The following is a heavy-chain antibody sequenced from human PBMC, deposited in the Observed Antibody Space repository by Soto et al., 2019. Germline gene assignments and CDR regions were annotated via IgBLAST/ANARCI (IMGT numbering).Heavy chain of an antibody. D-gene: IGHD2-15*01. CDR1: GGSISSRSYY. V-gene: IGHV4-39*01. CDR3: XXDIRTPRYYYGMDV. J-gene: IGHJ6*02. CDR2: IYYSGST. Sequence: ETLSLTCTVSGGSISSRSYYWGWVRQPPGKGLEWIGSIYYSGSTYYNPSLKSRVTMSVDTSKNQFSLKLSSVTAADTAVYYCXXDIRTPRYYYGMDVWGQGTTVTVSS.